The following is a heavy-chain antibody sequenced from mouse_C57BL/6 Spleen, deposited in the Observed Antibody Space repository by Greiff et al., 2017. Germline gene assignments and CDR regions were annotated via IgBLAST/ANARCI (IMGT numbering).Heavy chain of an antibody. Sequence: VQLQQPGAELVRPGSSVKLSCKASGYTFTSYWMDWVKQRPGQGLEWIGNIYPSDSETHYNQKFKDKATLTVDKSSSTAYMQLSSLTSEDSAVYYCARVGIYYGSSYDAMDYWGQGTSVTVSS. CDR1: GYTFTSYW. CDR3: ARVGIYYGSSYDAMDY. CDR2: IYPSDSET. D-gene: IGHD1-1*01. V-gene: IGHV1-61*01. J-gene: IGHJ4*01.